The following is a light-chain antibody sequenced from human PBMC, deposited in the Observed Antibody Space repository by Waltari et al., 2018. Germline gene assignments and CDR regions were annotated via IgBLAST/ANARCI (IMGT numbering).Light chain of an antibody. CDR3: QQRSNWTPHT. CDR2: DAS. J-gene: IGKJ2*01. V-gene: IGKV3-11*01. Sequence: EIVLTQSPATLSLSPGETATLSCRASQSVGTYLAWYQQKPGQAPRLLIYDASNRATGIPARFRGSGSGTDFTLTIISLEAEDFAVYYCQQRSNWTPHTFGQGARLEIK. CDR1: QSVGTY.